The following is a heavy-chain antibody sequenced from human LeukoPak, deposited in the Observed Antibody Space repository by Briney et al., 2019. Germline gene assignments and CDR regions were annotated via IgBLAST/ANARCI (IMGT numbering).Heavy chain of an antibody. Sequence: PSETLSLTCTVSGGSISSSSYYWGWIRQPPGKGLEWIGSIYYSGSTYYNPSLKSRVTISVDTSKNQFSLKLSSVTAADTAVYYCARSIRVRGVIDWFDPWGQGTLVTVSS. V-gene: IGHV4-39*07. CDR1: GGSISSSSYY. CDR2: IYYSGST. J-gene: IGHJ5*02. CDR3: ARSIRVRGVIDWFDP. D-gene: IGHD3-10*01.